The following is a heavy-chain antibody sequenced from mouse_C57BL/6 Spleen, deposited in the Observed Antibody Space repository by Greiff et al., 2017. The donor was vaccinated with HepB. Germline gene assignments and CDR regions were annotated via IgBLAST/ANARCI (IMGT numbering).Heavy chain of an antibody. CDR1: GYTFTSYW. CDR2: IDPSASYT. Sequence: VQLQQSGAELVKPGASVKLSCKASGYTFTSYWMQWVKQRPGQGLECIGEIDPSASYTNYNAKFKGKVTLTVDTSASTGYMQLSSLTSEDSAVYSCARSKDSDGYAMAYWGQGTAVTVSS. J-gene: IGHJ4*01. CDR3: ARSKDSDGYAMAY. D-gene: IGHD2-3*01. V-gene: IGHV1-50*01.